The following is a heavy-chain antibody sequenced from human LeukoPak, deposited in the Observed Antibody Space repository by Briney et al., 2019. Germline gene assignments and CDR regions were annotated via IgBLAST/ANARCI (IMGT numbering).Heavy chain of an antibody. Sequence: TSQTLSLTCTVSGGSISSGSYHWSWIRQPAGKGLEWIGRIYTSGSTNYNPSLKSRVTISVDTSKNQFSLKLSSVTAADTAVYYCASSIAAAGSDFDYWGQGTLVTVSS. D-gene: IGHD6-13*01. CDR3: ASSIAAAGSDFDY. CDR1: GGSISSGSYH. CDR2: IYTSGST. J-gene: IGHJ4*02. V-gene: IGHV4-61*02.